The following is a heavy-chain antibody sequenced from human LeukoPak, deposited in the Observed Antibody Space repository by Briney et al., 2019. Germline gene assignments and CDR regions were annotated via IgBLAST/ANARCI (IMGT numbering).Heavy chain of an antibody. CDR2: ISYSGST. Sequence: SETLSLTCTVSGGSISRYFSSWIRQPPGKGLEWIGYISYSGSTNYNPSLKSRVTISVDTSENQFSLNVTSVSAADTAVYYCARVSVGAAAAGYPSWGRGTLVTVSS. J-gene: IGHJ5*02. CDR1: GGSISRYF. CDR3: ARVSVGAAAAGYPS. V-gene: IGHV4-59*01. D-gene: IGHD6-13*01.